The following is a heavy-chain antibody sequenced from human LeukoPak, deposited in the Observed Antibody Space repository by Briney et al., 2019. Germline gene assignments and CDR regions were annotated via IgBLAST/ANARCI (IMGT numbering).Heavy chain of an antibody. J-gene: IGHJ3*02. CDR3: ARDGNIRAFDI. D-gene: IGHD2/OR15-2a*01. CDR1: AFTFSTYA. CDR2: ISDSGGST. Sequence: GGSLRLSCAASAFTFSTYAMSWVRQAPGKGLDWVSAISDSGGSTYYADSVKGRFTISRDNSKNTLYLQMNSLRAEDTAVYYCARDGNIRAFDIWGQGTMVTVSS. V-gene: IGHV3-23*01.